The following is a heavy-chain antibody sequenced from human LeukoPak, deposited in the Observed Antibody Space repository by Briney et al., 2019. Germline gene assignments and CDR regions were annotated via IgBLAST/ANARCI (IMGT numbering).Heavy chain of an antibody. CDR1: GYTFTSYY. CDR3: ARDAYYDGSGSSPNWFDP. D-gene: IGHD3-22*01. CDR2: INPSGGTT. V-gene: IGHV1-46*01. Sequence: ASVKVSCKASGYTFTSYYIHWVRQAPGHGLEWMGIINPSGGTTDYARKFQGRVTMTRDTSTSTVYMDLSSLRSDDTAIYYCARDAYYDGSGSSPNWFDPWGQGILVTVSS. J-gene: IGHJ5*02.